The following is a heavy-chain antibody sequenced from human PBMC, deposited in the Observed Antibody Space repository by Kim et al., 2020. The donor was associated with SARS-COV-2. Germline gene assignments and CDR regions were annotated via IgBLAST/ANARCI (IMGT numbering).Heavy chain of an antibody. CDR1: GFTFSSYA. V-gene: IGHV3-30*01. CDR2: ISYDGSNK. Sequence: GGSLRLSCAASGFTFSSYAMHWVRQAPGKGLEWVAVISYDGSNKYYADSVKGRFTISRDNSKNTLYLQMNSLRAEDTAVYYCARPMFGGVIVPGAGFDPWGQGTLVTVSS. CDR3: ARPMFGGVIVPGAGFDP. J-gene: IGHJ5*02. D-gene: IGHD3-16*02.